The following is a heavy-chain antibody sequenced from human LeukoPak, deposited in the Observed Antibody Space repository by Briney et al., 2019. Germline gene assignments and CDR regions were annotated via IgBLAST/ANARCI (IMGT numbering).Heavy chain of an antibody. J-gene: IGHJ6*03. CDR3: AKSARRGGNYYYMDF. CDR1: GYTFINYW. Sequence: GESLKISCKGSGYTFINYWIAWVRQMPGKGLEWMGTIYPGDSDTRYSPSFQGQVTISADKSISTSYLQWSSLKASHSVMYYCAKSARRGGNYYYMDFWGKGTTVTVSS. V-gene: IGHV5-51*01. CDR2: IYPGDSDT.